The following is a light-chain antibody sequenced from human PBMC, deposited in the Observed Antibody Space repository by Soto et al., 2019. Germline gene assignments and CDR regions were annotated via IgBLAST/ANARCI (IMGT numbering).Light chain of an antibody. Sequence: DVVMTQTPLSLSGGPGQPASISWSSSQILLHITGETFLFWYLQKPGQSPQLLIYEVSTRVSGVPDRFSGSGSGTDFTLEISRVETDDVGIYYCMQSTQLPPTFGQGTRLEI. CDR2: EVS. CDR1: QILLHITGETF. CDR3: MQSTQLPPT. V-gene: IGKV2D-29*02. J-gene: IGKJ5*01.